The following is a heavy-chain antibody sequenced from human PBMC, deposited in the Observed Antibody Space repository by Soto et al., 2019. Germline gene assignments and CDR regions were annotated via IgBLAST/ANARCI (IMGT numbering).Heavy chain of an antibody. CDR3: ARTQNFLTGYANPPYYFDY. Sequence: SGPTLVNPTETLTLTCTVSGFSLSNARMGVSWIRQPPGKALEWLAHIFSNDEKSYSTSLKSRLTISKDTSKSQVVLTMTNMDPVDTATYYCARTQNFLTGYANPPYYFDYWGQGTLVTVSS. D-gene: IGHD3-9*01. CDR2: IFSNDEK. V-gene: IGHV2-26*01. CDR1: GFSLSNARMG. J-gene: IGHJ4*02.